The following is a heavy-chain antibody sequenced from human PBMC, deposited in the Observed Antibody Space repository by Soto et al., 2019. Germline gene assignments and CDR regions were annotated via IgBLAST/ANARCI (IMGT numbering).Heavy chain of an antibody. V-gene: IGHV4-30-4*01. CDR2: IYYSGST. J-gene: IGHJ6*02. CDR1: GGSISSGDYY. CDR3: ARDEYGDYYYYGMDV. Sequence: SETLSLTCTVSGGSISSGDYYWSWIRQPPGKGLEWIGYIYYSGSTYYNPSLKSRVTISVDTSKNQFSLKLSSVTAADTAVYYCARDEYGDYYYYGMDVWGQGTTVTVS. D-gene: IGHD4-17*01.